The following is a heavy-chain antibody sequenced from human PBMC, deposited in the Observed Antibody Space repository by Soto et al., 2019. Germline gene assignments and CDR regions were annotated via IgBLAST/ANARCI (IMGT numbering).Heavy chain of an antibody. J-gene: IGHJ4*02. CDR2: ISYDGSNK. CDR1: GFTFSSYG. D-gene: IGHD6-19*01. CDR3: AKDWGAVAGMSWGLDY. Sequence: GGSLRLSCAASGFTFSSYGMHWVRQAPGKGLEWVAVISYDGSNKYYADSVKGRFTISRDNSKNTLYLQMNSLRAEDTAVYYCAKDWGAVAGMSWGLDYWGQGTLVTVSS. V-gene: IGHV3-30*18.